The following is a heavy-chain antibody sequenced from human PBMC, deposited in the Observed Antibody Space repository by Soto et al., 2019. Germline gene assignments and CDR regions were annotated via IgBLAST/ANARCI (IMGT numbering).Heavy chain of an antibody. CDR1: GFTFSSYG. V-gene: IGHV3-30*18. J-gene: IGHJ5*02. Sequence: QVQLVESGGGVVQPGRSLRLSCAASGFTFSSYGMHWVRQAPGKGLEWVAVISYDGSNKYYADSVKGRFTISRDNSKNTLYLQMNSLRAEDTAVYYCANFIRFSGPTWGQGPLVTVSS. D-gene: IGHD3-3*01. CDR2: ISYDGSNK. CDR3: ANFIRFSGPT.